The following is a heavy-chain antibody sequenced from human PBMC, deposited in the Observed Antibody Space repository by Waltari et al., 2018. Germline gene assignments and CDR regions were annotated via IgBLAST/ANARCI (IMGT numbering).Heavy chain of an antibody. CDR3: ARMTDGYSSGWYWFDP. CDR1: GSSIRRGSYY. CDR2: IYPSGST. Sequence: QVQLQESGPGLVKPSQTLSLTCTVSGSSIRRGSYYWSWIRQPAGKGLEWIGRIYPSGSTNYNPALKSRVTISVDTSKNQFSLKLSSVSAADTAVYYCARMTDGYSSGWYWFDPWGQGTLVTVSS. J-gene: IGHJ5*02. D-gene: IGHD6-19*01. V-gene: IGHV4-61*02.